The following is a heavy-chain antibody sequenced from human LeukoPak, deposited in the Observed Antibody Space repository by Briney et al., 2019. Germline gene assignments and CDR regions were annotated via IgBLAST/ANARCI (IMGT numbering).Heavy chain of an antibody. V-gene: IGHV3-74*01. D-gene: IGHD3-10*01. Sequence: PGGSLRLSCVASGFTFSRYWMHWVRHAPGKGLVWVSRINSDGRSTNYADSVKGRFTISRDNAKNSLYLQMNSLRVEDTAVYYCARDRVSGSGSIDYWGQGTLVTVSS. J-gene: IGHJ4*02. CDR3: ARDRVSGSGSIDY. CDR1: GFTFSRYW. CDR2: INSDGRST.